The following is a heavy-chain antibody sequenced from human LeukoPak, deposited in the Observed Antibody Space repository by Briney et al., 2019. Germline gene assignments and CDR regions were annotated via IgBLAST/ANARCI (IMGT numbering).Heavy chain of an antibody. D-gene: IGHD3-10*01. J-gene: IGHJ5*02. Sequence: GGSLRLSCAASGFTFSSYGVHWVRQAPGKGLEWVAVISYDGSNKYYADSVKGRFTISRDNSKNTLYLQMNSLRAEDTAVYYCAKVGLSYYGSGSYYNWFDPWGQGTLVTVSS. CDR1: GFTFSSYG. CDR2: ISYDGSNK. V-gene: IGHV3-30*18. CDR3: AKVGLSYYGSGSYYNWFDP.